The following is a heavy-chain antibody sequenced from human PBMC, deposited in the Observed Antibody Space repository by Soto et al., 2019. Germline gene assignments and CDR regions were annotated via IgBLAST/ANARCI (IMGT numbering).Heavy chain of an antibody. V-gene: IGHV4-39*01. CDR2: IYYSGST. CDR3: ASYDFWSGMIDY. D-gene: IGHD3-3*01. J-gene: IGHJ4*02. CDR1: GGSISSSSYY. Sequence: SETLSLTCTVSGGSISSSSYYWGWIRQPPGKGLEWIGSIYYSGSTYYNPSLKSRVTISVDTSKNQFSLKLSSVTAADTAVYYCASYDFWSGMIDYWGQGTLVTVSS.